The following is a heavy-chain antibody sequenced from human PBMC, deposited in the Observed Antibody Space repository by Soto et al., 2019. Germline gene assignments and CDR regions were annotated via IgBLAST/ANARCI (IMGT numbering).Heavy chain of an antibody. CDR3: ARMYYDFWSGYDGNYYYYMDV. J-gene: IGHJ6*03. CDR1: GYTFTSYD. V-gene: IGHV1-8*01. CDR2: MNPNSGNT. Sequence: ASVKVSCKASGYTFTSYDINWVRQATGQGLEWMGWMNPNSGNTGYAQKFQGRVTMTRNTSISTAYMELSSLRSEDTAVYYCARMYYDFWSGYDGNYYYYMDVWGQGTTVTV. D-gene: IGHD3-3*01.